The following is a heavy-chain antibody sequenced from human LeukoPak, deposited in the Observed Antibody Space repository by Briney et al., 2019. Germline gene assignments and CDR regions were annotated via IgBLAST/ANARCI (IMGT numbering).Heavy chain of an antibody. Sequence: ASVKVPCKASGYTFIVHYIHWVRQAPGQGLEWMGWVNPSSGGTNYAQKFQDRVTMTRDTSISTAYMELSSLRSDDTAVYYCARTRSGKPDFWGQGTLVTVSS. D-gene: IGHD6-25*01. J-gene: IGHJ4*02. V-gene: IGHV1-2*02. CDR1: GYTFIVHY. CDR3: ARTRSGKPDF. CDR2: VNPSSGGT.